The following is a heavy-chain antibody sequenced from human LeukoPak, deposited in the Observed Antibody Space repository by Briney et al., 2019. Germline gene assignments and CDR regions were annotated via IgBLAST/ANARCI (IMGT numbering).Heavy chain of an antibody. CDR3: ARAAGGYDYGIDF. J-gene: IGHJ4*02. CDR1: GHTFTAYY. D-gene: IGHD5-12*01. Sequence: ASVKVSCKPSGHTFTAYYFHWVRQAPGQGLEWMGWINPKSGITYYSQKFQGRVTMTRDTSISTAYMELKRLRSDDTAVFYCARAAGGYDYGIDFWGQGTPVTVSS. CDR2: INPKSGIT. V-gene: IGHV1-2*02.